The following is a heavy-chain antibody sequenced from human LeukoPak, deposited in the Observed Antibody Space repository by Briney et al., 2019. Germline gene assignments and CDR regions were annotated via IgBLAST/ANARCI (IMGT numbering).Heavy chain of an antibody. CDR3: ARGPSVAARPEAYYYYMDV. D-gene: IGHD6-6*01. V-gene: IGHV1-69*05. CDR2: IIPIFGTA. Sequence: SVKVSCKASGGTFSSYAISWVRQAPGQGLEWMGVIIPIFGTANYAQKFQGRVTITTDESTSTAYMELSSLRSEDTAVYYCARGPSVAARPEAYYYYMDVWGKGTTVTVSS. CDR1: GGTFSSYA. J-gene: IGHJ6*03.